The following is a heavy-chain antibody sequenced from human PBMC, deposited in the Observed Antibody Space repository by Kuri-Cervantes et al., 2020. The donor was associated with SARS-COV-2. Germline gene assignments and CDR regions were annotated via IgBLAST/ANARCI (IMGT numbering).Heavy chain of an antibody. D-gene: IGHD6-6*01. Sequence: GESLKISCAASGFTFSSYWMSWVRQAPGKGLEWVANIKQDGSEKYYVDSVKGRFTISRDNVKNSLYLQMNSLRAEDTAVYYCARDGYSSSSRDVDYWGQGTLVTVSS. CDR3: ARDGYSSSSRDVDY. CDR1: GFTFSSYW. J-gene: IGHJ4*02. V-gene: IGHV3-7*01. CDR2: IKQDGSEK.